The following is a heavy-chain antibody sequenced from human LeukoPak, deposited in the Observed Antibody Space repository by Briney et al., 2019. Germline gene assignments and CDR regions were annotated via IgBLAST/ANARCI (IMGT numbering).Heavy chain of an antibody. J-gene: IGHJ4*02. V-gene: IGHV3-23*01. D-gene: IGHD2-2*01. CDR3: AKHRVVPAAPDY. CDR1: GFTFSSYA. CDR2: ISGSGGST. Sequence: GGSLRLSCTASGFTFSSYAMSWVRQAPGKGLEWVSAISGSGGSTYYADSVKGRFTISRDNTKNTLYLQMNSLRAEDTAVYYCAKHRVVPAAPDYWGQGTLVTVSS.